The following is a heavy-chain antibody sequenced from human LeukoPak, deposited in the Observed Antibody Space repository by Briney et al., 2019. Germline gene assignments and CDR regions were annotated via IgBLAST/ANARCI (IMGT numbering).Heavy chain of an antibody. J-gene: IGHJ3*02. V-gene: IGHV4-59*08. D-gene: IGHD3-22*01. Sequence: SETLPLTCTVSGGSISNYYWSWIRQPPGKGLEWIGYIYYSGSTNYNPSLKSRVTISVDTSKNQFSLKLSSVTAADTAVYFCARGPYSYDSSGAFDIWGQGTMVTVSS. CDR3: ARGPYSYDSSGAFDI. CDR1: GGSISNYY. CDR2: IYYSGST.